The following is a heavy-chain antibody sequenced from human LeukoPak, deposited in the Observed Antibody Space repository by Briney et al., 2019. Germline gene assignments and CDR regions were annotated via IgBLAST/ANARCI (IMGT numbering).Heavy chain of an antibody. CDR3: ARDVSYNSLDY. J-gene: IGHJ4*02. CDR1: EFTFTSYE. V-gene: IGHV3-48*03. D-gene: IGHD6-13*01. Sequence: GGSLRLSCAASEFTFTSYELNWVRQAPGKGLEWVSYISSSGNTISYADSVKGRFTISRDNAKNSLYLQVISLRAEDTAVYYCARDVSYNSLDYWGQGTLVTVSS. CDR2: ISSSGNTI.